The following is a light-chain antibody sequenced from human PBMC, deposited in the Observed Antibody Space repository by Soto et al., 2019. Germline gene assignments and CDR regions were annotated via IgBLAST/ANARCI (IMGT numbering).Light chain of an antibody. CDR1: QSISSN. CDR2: GAS. V-gene: IGKV3-15*01. CDR3: QQYNNWPQT. Sequence: DIVMTQSPATLSVSPGERATLSCRASQSISSNLAWYQQKPGQAPRLLIYGASTRAPGIPARFSGSGSGTEFTLTISSLQSEDFAVYYCQQYNNWPQTFGQGTKVDIK. J-gene: IGKJ1*01.